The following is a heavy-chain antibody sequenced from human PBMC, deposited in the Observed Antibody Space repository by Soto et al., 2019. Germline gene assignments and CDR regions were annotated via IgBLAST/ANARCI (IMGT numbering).Heavy chain of an antibody. CDR3: ARGLLNYDYVWGSYRWGSDILFDY. V-gene: IGHV4-34*01. Sequence: ETLSLTCAVYGGSFSGYYWSWIRQPPGKGLEWIGEINHSGSTNYNPSLKSRVTISVDTSKNQFSLKLSSVTAADTAVYYCARGLLNYDYVWGSYRWGSDILFDYWGQGTLVTVSS. J-gene: IGHJ4*02. D-gene: IGHD3-16*02. CDR1: GGSFSGYY. CDR2: INHSGST.